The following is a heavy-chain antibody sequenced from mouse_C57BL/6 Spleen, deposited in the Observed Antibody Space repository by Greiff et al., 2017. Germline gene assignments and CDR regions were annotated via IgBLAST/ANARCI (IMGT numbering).Heavy chain of an antibody. V-gene: IGHV5-17*01. D-gene: IGHD5-1-1*01. CDR2: ISSGSSTI. CDR1: GFTFSDYG. CDR3: ARNKREGSYAMDY. Sequence: EVMLVESGGGLVKPGGSLKLSCAASGFTFSDYGMHWVRQAPEKGLEWVAYISSGSSTIYYADTVTGSFTIYRDNAKNTLFLQMTSLGSEDTAMYYCARNKREGSYAMDYWGQGTSVTVSS. J-gene: IGHJ4*01.